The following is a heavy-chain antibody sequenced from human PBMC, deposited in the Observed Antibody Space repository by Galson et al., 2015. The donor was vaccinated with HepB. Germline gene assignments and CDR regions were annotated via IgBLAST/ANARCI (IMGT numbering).Heavy chain of an antibody. D-gene: IGHD3-22*01. CDR1: GYTFTSYG. CDR3: AREDGRVWDYYDSSGYYIPDAFDI. V-gene: IGHV1-18*01. J-gene: IGHJ3*02. CDR2: ISAYNGNP. Sequence: SVKVSCKASGYTFTSYGISWVRQAPGQGLEWMGWISAYNGNPNYAQKLQGRVTMTTDTSTSTAYMELRSLRSDDTAVYYYAREDGRVWDYYDSSGYYIPDAFDIWGQGTMVTVSS.